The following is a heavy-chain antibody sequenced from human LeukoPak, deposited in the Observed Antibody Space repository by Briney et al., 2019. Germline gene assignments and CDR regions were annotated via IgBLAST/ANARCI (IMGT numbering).Heavy chain of an antibody. CDR3: TREDRPYCPFAY. Sequence: SGTLSLTYGVSGGSIDITNYWSWVRQAPGKGLEWIGEIAHDGTTNYNPSLRSRVAMSFDRANNQFSLSLTSVTAADTAVYYCTREDRPYCPFAYWGQGVLVTVSS. CDR2: IAHDGTT. V-gene: IGHV4-4*02. CDR1: GGSIDITNY. D-gene: IGHD1-26*01. J-gene: IGHJ4*02.